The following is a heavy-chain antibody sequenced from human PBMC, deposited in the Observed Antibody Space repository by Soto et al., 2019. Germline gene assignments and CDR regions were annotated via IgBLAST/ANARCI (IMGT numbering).Heavy chain of an antibody. Sequence: PSDTLSLTCTVSGGSISSSSYYWGWIRQPPGKGLEWIGSIYYSGSTYYNPSLKSRVTISVDTSKNQFSLKLSSVTAADTAVYYCASSGWWYFDYWGQGTLVTVSS. CDR2: IYYSGST. CDR1: GGSISSSSYY. V-gene: IGHV4-39*01. D-gene: IGHD6-19*01. CDR3: ASSGWWYFDY. J-gene: IGHJ4*02.